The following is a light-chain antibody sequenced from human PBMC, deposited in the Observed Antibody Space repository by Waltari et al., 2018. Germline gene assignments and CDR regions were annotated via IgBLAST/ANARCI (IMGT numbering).Light chain of an antibody. CDR2: DVS. CDR1: SSDVGAYNY. J-gene: IGLJ2*01. CDR3: SSYTTTSTRL. Sequence: QSALTQPASVSGSPGQSITISSTGTSSDVGAYNYVSWYQQHPGKAPKLIIYDVSYRPSGISNRFSGSKSGNTASLTISGLQTEDEADYYCSSYTTTSTRLFGGGTKLTVL. V-gene: IGLV2-14*03.